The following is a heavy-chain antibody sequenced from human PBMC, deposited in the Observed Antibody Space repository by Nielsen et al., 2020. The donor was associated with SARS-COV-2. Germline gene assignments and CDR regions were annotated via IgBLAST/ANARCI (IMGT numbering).Heavy chain of an antibody. V-gene: IGHV4-34*01. Sequence: SETLSLTCTVSGGSISSYYWSWIRQPPGKGLEWIGEINHSGSTNYNPSLKSRVTISVDTSKNQFSLKLSSVTAADTAVYYCARGRRWLAIRYFDYWGQGTLVTVSS. J-gene: IGHJ4*02. D-gene: IGHD6-19*01. CDR3: ARGRRWLAIRYFDY. CDR1: GGSISSYY. CDR2: INHSGST.